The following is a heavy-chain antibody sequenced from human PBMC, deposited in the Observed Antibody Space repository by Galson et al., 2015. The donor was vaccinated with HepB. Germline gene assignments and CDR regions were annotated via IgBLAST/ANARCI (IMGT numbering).Heavy chain of an antibody. V-gene: IGHV3-48*02. CDR1: GFTFSSYS. J-gene: IGHJ6*02. D-gene: IGHD1-26*01. CDR3: ATGIVGATRGGMDV. Sequence: LRLSCAASGFTFSSYSMNWVRQAPGKGLEWVSYISSSSSTIYYADSVKGRFTISRDNAKNSLYLQMNSLRDEDTAVYYCATGIVGATRGGMDVWGQGTTVTVSS. CDR2: ISSSSSTI.